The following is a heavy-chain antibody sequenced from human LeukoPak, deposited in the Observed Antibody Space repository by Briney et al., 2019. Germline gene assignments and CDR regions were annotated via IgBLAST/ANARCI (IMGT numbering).Heavy chain of an antibody. CDR1: GFTWTSYG. V-gene: IGHV3-23*01. D-gene: IGHD6-13*01. CDR3: AHPTEYSSSWYGNWFDP. J-gene: IGHJ5*02. Sequence: GGSLRLSCAGSGFTWTSYGMSWVRQSPGKGMEWVSAISGNGDNTYYADSLKGRFTISRDNSKNTLYLQMNSLRAEDTAVYYCAHPTEYSSSWYGNWFDPWGQGTLVTVSS. CDR2: ISGNGDNT.